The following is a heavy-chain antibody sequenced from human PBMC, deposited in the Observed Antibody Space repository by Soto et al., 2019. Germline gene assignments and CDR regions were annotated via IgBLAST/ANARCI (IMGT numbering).Heavy chain of an antibody. Sequence: SVKVSCKASGGTFSSYAISWVRQAPGQGLEWMGGIIPIFGTANYAQKFQGRVTITADESTSTAYMELSSLRSEDTAVYYCARGVRYFDWLLPNYFDYWGQGTLVTVSS. CDR1: GGTFSSYA. CDR2: IIPIFGTA. CDR3: ARGVRYFDWLLPNYFDY. D-gene: IGHD3-9*01. V-gene: IGHV1-69*13. J-gene: IGHJ4*02.